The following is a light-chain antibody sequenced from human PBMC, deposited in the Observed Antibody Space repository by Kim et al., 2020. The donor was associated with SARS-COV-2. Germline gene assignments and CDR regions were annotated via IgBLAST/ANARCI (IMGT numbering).Light chain of an antibody. CDR3: QQTYRTPTVA. J-gene: IGKJ5*01. V-gene: IGKV1-39*01. CDR1: QDIRKY. Sequence: DIHMTQSPSSLSASVGDRVTINCRTSQDIRKYLDWYQQKPGKAPRLLIYAASSLQSGVPSRFSGTGSGTEFTLSISGLQPDDFATYYCQQTYRTPTVAFGQGTRLDIK. CDR2: AAS.